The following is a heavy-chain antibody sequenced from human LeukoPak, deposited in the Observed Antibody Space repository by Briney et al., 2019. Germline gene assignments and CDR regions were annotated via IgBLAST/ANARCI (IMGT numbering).Heavy chain of an antibody. Sequence: PSETLSLTCAVYGGPFSGYYWSWIRQPPGKGLEWIGEINHSGSTNYNPSLKSRVTISVDTSKNQFSLKLSSVTAADTAVYYCARGLRNYYYYYGMDVWGQGTTVTVSS. CDR1: GGPFSGYY. CDR3: ARGLRNYYYYYGMDV. J-gene: IGHJ6*02. D-gene: IGHD4-17*01. V-gene: IGHV4-34*01. CDR2: INHSGST.